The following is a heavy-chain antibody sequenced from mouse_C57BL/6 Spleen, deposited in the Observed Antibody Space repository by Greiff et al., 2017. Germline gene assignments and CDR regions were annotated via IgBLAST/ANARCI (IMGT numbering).Heavy chain of an antibody. CDR2: IDPENGDT. CDR3: TTWTTVVAKGPLY. J-gene: IGHJ2*01. D-gene: IGHD1-1*01. CDR1: GFNIKDDY. Sequence: EVQLQQSGAELVRPGASVKLSCTASGFNIKDDYMHWVKQRPEQGLEWIGWIDPENGDTEYASKFQGKATITTDTSSNTAYLQLSSLTSEDTAVYYCTTWTTVVAKGPLYCGQGTTLTVSS. V-gene: IGHV14-4*01.